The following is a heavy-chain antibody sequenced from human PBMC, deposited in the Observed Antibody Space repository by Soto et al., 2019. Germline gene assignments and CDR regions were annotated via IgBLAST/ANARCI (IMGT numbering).Heavy chain of an antibody. V-gene: IGHV5-51*01. Sequence: PGESLKISCKGSGYRFTNYWIGWVRQMPGKGLEWMGIIYPGDSDTRYSPSFQGQVTISADKSSTTAYLQWRSLKASDTAMYYCARRSGDAYHYGMDVWGQGTTVTVSS. CDR2: IYPGDSDT. CDR1: GYRFTNYW. CDR3: ARRSGDAYHYGMDV. J-gene: IGHJ6*02. D-gene: IGHD5-12*01.